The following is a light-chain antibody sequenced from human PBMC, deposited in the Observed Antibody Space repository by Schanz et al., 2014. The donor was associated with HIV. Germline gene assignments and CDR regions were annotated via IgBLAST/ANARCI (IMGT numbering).Light chain of an antibody. CDR1: SSDIGAYNY. V-gene: IGLV2-14*03. CDR3: SSYANTDTVL. CDR2: DVT. Sequence: QSALTQPASVSGSPGQSITLSCTGSSSDIGAYNYVSWYQQHPDRAPKLLIFDVTNRPSGISPRFSGSKSGFTASLTISGLQSEDEADYYCSSYANTDTVLFGGGTKLTVL. J-gene: IGLJ2*01.